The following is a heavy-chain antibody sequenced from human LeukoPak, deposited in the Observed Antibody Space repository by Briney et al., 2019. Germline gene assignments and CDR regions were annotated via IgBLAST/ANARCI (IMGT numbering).Heavy chain of an antibody. D-gene: IGHD2-15*01. CDR1: GYTLTELS. Sequence: ASVKVSCKVSGYTLTELSMHWVRQAPGKGLEWMGGFDPKDGETIYAQKFQGRVTMTEDTSTDTAYMELSSLRSEDTAVYYCATSVATSYWYFDLWGRGTLVSVSS. CDR2: FDPKDGET. J-gene: IGHJ2*01. CDR3: ATSVATSYWYFDL. V-gene: IGHV1-24*01.